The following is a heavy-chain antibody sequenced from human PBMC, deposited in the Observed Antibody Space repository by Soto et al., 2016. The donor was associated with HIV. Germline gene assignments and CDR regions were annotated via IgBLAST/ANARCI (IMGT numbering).Heavy chain of an antibody. Sequence: QVQLQQWGAGLLKPSETLSLTCAVYGGSFRAYYWNWIRQSPGKGLEWIGEINHSGSIKYNPPLQSRVIISVDMSKNQFSLKLNSVTAADTAVYYCARREWEFNAFDIWGQGTMVTVSS. CDR3: ARREWEFNAFDI. D-gene: IGHD1-26*01. CDR2: INHSGSI. J-gene: IGHJ3*02. V-gene: IGHV4-34*02. CDR1: GGSFRAYY.